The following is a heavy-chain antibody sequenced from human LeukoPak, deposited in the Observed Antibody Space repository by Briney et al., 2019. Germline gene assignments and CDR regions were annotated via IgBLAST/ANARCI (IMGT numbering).Heavy chain of an antibody. V-gene: IGHV4-4*07. CDR1: GGSISSYY. CDR2: IYTSGST. CDR3: ARTTEGGYTYGYFYYYYMDV. J-gene: IGHJ6*03. Sequence: SETLSLTCTVSGGSISSYYWSWIRQPAGKGLEWIGRIYTSGSTNYNPSLKSRVTMSVDTSKNQFSLKLTSVTAADTAVYYCARTTEGGYTYGYFYYYYMDVWGKGTTVTISS. D-gene: IGHD5-18*01.